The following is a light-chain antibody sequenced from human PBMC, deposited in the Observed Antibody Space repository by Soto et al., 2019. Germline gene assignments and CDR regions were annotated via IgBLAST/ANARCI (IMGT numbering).Light chain of an antibody. Sequence: EIVMTQSPATLSVSPGEMATLSCRASQSIVSSLAWYQQRPGQAPRLLIYGASTRATGIPARFSGGGSGTEFTLTISSLQSEDFAVYYCQQYHDWPPLTFGGGTKVEIK. V-gene: IGKV3-15*01. CDR1: QSIVSS. CDR3: QQYHDWPPLT. J-gene: IGKJ4*01. CDR2: GAS.